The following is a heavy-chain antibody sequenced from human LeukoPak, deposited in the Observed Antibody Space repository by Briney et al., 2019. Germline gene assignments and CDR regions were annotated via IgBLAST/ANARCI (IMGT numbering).Heavy chain of an antibody. Sequence: ASVKVSCKASGYTFTGYYMHWVRQAPGQGLEWMGWINPNSGGTNYAQKFQGRVTMTRDTSISTAYMELSRLRSDDTAVYYCGRVKYYSLLGFDPWGQGTLVTVSS. CDR3: GRVKYYSLLGFDP. D-gene: IGHD3-10*01. CDR2: INPNSGGT. J-gene: IGHJ5*02. V-gene: IGHV1-2*02. CDR1: GYTFTGYY.